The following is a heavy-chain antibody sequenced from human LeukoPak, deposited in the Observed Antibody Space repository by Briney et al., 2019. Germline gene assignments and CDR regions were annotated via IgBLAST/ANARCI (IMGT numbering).Heavy chain of an antibody. CDR3: ARGYGSGSYST. CDR2: ISTSLPT. V-gene: IGHV4-4*07. D-gene: IGHD3-10*01. CDR1: GVSTSSGC. Sequence: PSETLSLTCTVSGVSTSSGCWSWIWQPAGKGLEWMGRISTSLPTYYNPSLKSRVAMSLDTSENHFSLRLNSVTAADTAVYYCARGYGSGSYSTWGQGTLVTVSS. J-gene: IGHJ5*02.